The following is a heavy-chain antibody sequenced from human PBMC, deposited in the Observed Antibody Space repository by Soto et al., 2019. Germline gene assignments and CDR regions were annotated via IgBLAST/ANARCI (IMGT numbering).Heavy chain of an antibody. CDR3: ARASVGPPGGGSWTMPFDS. D-gene: IGHD2-15*01. CDR1: SGSVSNYY. J-gene: IGHJ4*02. Sequence: QVQLQESGPGLVKPSETLTLTCKVSSGSVSNYYWSWIRQPARKGLEWIGRMYTGGSTNYNPSLKSRVTMSVDTSKNQFSLRLTSVTAADTAVYYCARASVGPPGGGSWTMPFDSWGRGTLVTVSS. V-gene: IGHV4-4*07. CDR2: MYTGGST.